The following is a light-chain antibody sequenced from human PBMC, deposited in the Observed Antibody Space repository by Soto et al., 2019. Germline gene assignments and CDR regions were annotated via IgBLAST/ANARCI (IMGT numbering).Light chain of an antibody. CDR2: GAS. CDR1: QSVRSSH. Sequence: EIVLTQSPGTLSLSPGERATLSCRASQSVRSSHLAWYQQMPGQAPRLLIFGASNRATGIPARFSGSGSGADFTLTISSLEPKDFAVYYCQQRTSWPLTFGQGTRLEIK. J-gene: IGKJ5*01. CDR3: QQRTSWPLT. V-gene: IGKV3-11*01.